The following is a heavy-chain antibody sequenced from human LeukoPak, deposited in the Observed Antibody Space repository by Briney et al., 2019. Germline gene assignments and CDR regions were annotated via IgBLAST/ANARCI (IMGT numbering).Heavy chain of an antibody. CDR2: ISGSGGST. J-gene: IGHJ4*02. V-gene: IGHV3-23*01. Sequence: GGSLRLSCAASGFTLSSYGMSWVRQAPGKGLEWVSAISGSGGSTYYADSVKGRFTISRDNSKNTLYLQMNSLRAEDTAVYYCAKPGYYGSGSYVTLDRPFDYWGQGTLVTVSS. CDR3: AKPGYYGSGSYVTLDRPFDY. CDR1: GFTLSSYG. D-gene: IGHD3-10*01.